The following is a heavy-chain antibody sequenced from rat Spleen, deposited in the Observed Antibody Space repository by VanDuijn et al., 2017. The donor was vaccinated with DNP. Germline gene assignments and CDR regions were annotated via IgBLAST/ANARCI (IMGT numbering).Heavy chain of an antibody. J-gene: IGHJ1*01. CDR3: ARGNNNYPYWSFDF. V-gene: IGHV5-46*01. Sequence: EVQLVESGGGLVQPGRSMKVSCAASGFTVSAFPMAWVRQTPTKRLDWVASISASGGSTYYPDSVKGRFTISRDNAKNTLYLQMNRLRSEDTATYYCARGNNNYPYWSFDFWGPGTMVTVSS. CDR2: ISASGGST. CDR1: GFTVSAFP. D-gene: IGHD1-10*01.